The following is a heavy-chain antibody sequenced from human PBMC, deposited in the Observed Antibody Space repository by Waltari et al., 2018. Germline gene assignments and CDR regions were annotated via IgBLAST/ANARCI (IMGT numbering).Heavy chain of an antibody. J-gene: IGHJ4*02. CDR1: GGSFSGYH. V-gene: IGHV4-34*01. D-gene: IGHD2-15*01. CDR2: ISHSGGP. Sequence: QVRLPQWGVGLLKPSETLSLTCAVYGGSFSGYHWGWFRQPPGKGLEWIGEISHSGGPHYNPSLMSRVTISVDTSKNQFSLKLSSVTAADTAVYYCARDSGYCSGGSCYHGYFDYWGQGTPVTVSS. CDR3: ARDSGYCSGGSCYHGYFDY.